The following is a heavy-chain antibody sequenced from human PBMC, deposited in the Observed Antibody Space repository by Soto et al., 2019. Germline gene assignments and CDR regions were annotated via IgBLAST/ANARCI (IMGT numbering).Heavy chain of an antibody. J-gene: IGHJ6*03. V-gene: IGHV3-9*01. Sequence: EVQLVESGGGLVQPGRSLRLSCAASGFTFDDYAMHWVRQAPGKGLEWVSGISWNSGSIGYADSVKGRFTISRDNAKNSLYLQMNSLRAEDTALYYCAKDGLYDLYYMDVWGKGTTVTVSS. CDR2: ISWNSGSI. CDR3: AKDGLYDLYYMDV. D-gene: IGHD3-16*01. CDR1: GFTFDDYA.